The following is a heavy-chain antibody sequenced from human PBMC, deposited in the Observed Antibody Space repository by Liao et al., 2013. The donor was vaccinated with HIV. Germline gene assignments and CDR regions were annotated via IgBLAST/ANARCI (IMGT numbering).Heavy chain of an antibody. Sequence: QVQLQESGPGLVKPSQTLSLTCTVSGDSISSGSYYWSWIRQPAGKGLEWIGRVHTSGSANYNPSLQSRVTISIDTSKNQFSLELSSVTAADTAVYYCASLVGSYYVIHFDYWGQGTLVTVSS. CDR2: VHTSGSA. J-gene: IGHJ4*02. V-gene: IGHV4-61*02. D-gene: IGHD1-26*01. CDR3: ASLVGSYYVIHFDY. CDR1: GDSISSGSYY.